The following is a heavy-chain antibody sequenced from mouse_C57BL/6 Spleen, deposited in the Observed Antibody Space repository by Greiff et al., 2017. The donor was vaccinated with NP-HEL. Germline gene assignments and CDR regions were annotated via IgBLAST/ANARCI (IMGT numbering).Heavy chain of an antibody. CDR3: ASRPHYGSTLYAMDY. V-gene: IGHV1-61*01. CDR2: IYPSDSET. CDR1: GYTFTSYW. Sequence: QVQLQQPGAELVRPGSSVKLSCKASGYTFTSYWMDWVKQRPGQGLEWIGNIYPSDSETHYNQKFKDKATLTVDKSSSTASMQLSSLTSEASAVXYCASRPHYGSTLYAMDYWGQGTSVTVSS. D-gene: IGHD1-1*01. J-gene: IGHJ4*01.